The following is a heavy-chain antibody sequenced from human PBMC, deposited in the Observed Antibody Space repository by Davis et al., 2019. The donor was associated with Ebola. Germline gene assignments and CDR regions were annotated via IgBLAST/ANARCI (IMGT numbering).Heavy chain of an antibody. CDR2: TKSKAYNYLT. Sequence: GESLKISCAASGFTFSSSAMHWVRQAPGKGLEWVGRTKSKAYNYLTEYAASVQGRFTISRDDSKGSVYLQMNSLRVEDTAIYYCTRDRAYKCFDLWGQGTLVTVSS. V-gene: IGHV3-73*01. D-gene: IGHD3-22*01. CDR3: TRDRAYKCFDL. CDR1: GFTFSSSA. J-gene: IGHJ5*02.